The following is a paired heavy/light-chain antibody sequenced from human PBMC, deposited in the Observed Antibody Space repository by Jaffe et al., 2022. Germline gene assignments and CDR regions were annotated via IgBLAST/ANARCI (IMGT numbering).Heavy chain of an antibody. V-gene: IGHV3-7*01. D-gene: IGHD3-10*01. Sequence: EVQLVESGGNLVQPGGSLRLSCAGSGIRLSSYWMSWVRQAPGKGLEWVASIKQDGSEKYYVDSVKGRFTISRDNAKNSLNLQMNSLRVDDTAVYYCATQYGSATYYVLWGQGTLVTVSS. CDR3: ATQYGSATYYVL. CDR1: GIRLSSYW. J-gene: IGHJ4*02. CDR2: IKQDGSEK.
Light chain of an antibody. CDR3: QSYDSSLSGSV. CDR2: GNT. CDR1: TSNIGAHYD. V-gene: IGLV1-40*01. Sequence: QSVLTQPPSVSGAPGQRVTISCTGSTSNIGAHYDVHWYQQLPGTAPKLLIYGNTNRPAGVPDRFSGSKSGTSASLAITGLQAEDEATYYCQSYDSSLSGSVFGGGTKLTVL. J-gene: IGLJ2*01.